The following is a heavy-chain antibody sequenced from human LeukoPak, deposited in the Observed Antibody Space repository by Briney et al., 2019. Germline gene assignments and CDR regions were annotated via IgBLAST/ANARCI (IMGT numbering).Heavy chain of an antibody. Sequence: GGSLRLSCAASGFTFDDYGMSWVRQAPGKGLEWVSGINWNGGSTGYADCVKGRFTISRDNAKNSLYLQMNSLRAEDTALYYCARASSGYYFRELLLAPDAFDIWGQGTMVTVSS. CDR3: ARASSGYYFRELLLAPDAFDI. CDR1: GFTFDDYG. CDR2: INWNGGST. D-gene: IGHD3-22*01. J-gene: IGHJ3*02. V-gene: IGHV3-20*04.